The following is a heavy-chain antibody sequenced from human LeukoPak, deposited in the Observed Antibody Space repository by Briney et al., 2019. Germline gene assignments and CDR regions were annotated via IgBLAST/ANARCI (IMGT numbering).Heavy chain of an antibody. V-gene: IGHV3-20*04. CDR3: ARDADYYFDQ. CDR2: IDWNGSST. J-gene: IGHJ4*02. CDR1: GFTFDDYG. Sequence: GGSLRLSCAASGFTFDDYGMSWVRQAPGKGLEWVSSIDWNGSSTGYADSVEGRFTISRDDAKNSLYLQMNSLRAEDTALYYCARDADYYFDQWGQGTLVTVSS.